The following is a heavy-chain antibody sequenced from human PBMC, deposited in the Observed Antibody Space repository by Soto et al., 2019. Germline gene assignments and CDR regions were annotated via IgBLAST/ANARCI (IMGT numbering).Heavy chain of an antibody. CDR1: GLTVIAYY. CDR3: ARVSVDVPE. CDR2: IDPKSGGT. Sequence: QLVQSGAEVQKSGSSVRVSCRSSGLTVIAYYIHWVRQAPGQGLEWMGWIDPKSGGTTYEQKFLGRVTMTRDTSINTADMDLNRLTSDDTAVYYCARVSVDVPEWGQGTLITVSS. J-gene: IGHJ4*02. V-gene: IGHV1-2*02. D-gene: IGHD5-12*01.